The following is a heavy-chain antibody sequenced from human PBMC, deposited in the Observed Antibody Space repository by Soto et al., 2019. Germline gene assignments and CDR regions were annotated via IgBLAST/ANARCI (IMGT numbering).Heavy chain of an antibody. CDR2: IGTDVDT. D-gene: IGHD3-22*01. CDR1: GFTFTRYD. CDR3: ARAYYDSSRYPVGGMAV. Sequence: GSVRLSCVASGFTFTRYDMHWVRLTAGKGLEWVSSIGTDVDTYYVDSVKGRFTISREDDKNSVYLQMNSLGAGDTAVYYCARAYYDSSRYPVGGMAVSGQGTLVSRSS. V-gene: IGHV3-13*01. J-gene: IGHJ6*02.